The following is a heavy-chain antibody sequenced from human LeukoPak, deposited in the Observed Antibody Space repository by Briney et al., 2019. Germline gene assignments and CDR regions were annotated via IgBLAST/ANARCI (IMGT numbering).Heavy chain of an antibody. CDR2: IYTSGST. V-gene: IGHV4-61*02. Sequence: SETPSLTCTVSGGSISSGRYYGSWIRQPARKGLEGIGRIYTSGSTNYNPSLKSRVTISVDTSKNQFSLKLSSVTAADTAVYYCARSTYWYDSSGYYTWYFDYWGQGTLVTVSS. CDR1: GGSISSGRYY. J-gene: IGHJ4*02. CDR3: ARSTYWYDSSGYYTWYFDY. D-gene: IGHD3-22*01.